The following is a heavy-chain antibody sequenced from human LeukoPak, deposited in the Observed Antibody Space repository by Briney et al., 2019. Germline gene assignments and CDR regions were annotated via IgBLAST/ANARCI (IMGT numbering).Heavy chain of an antibody. V-gene: IGHV3-23*01. CDR3: AKRLIVYSSSWPILYYFDY. CDR2: ISGSGGST. Sequence: GGCLRLSCAASGFTFSIYAISWVHQAPGKGLEWVSAISGSGGSTYYADSVKGRFTISRDNSKNTLYLQMNSLRAEDTAVYYCAKRLIVYSSSWPILYYFDYWGQGTLVTVSS. J-gene: IGHJ4*02. CDR1: GFTFSIYA. D-gene: IGHD6-13*01.